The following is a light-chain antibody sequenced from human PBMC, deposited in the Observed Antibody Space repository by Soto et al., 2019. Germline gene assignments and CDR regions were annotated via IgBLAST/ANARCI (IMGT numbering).Light chain of an antibody. CDR1: QSVSGIY. CDR3: QQYGSSPWT. J-gene: IGKJ1*01. Sequence: EIVLTHSPGTLSLSPGERATLSCRASQSVSGIYVAWCQQKPGQAPRLLIYGASSRATGLPDRFSGSGSGTDFTLTISRREPEDFAVYDCQQYGSSPWTCGQGTKVELK. CDR2: GAS. V-gene: IGKV3-20*01.